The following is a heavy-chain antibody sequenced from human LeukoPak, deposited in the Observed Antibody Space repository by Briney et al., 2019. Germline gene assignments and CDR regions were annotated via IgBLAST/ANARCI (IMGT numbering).Heavy chain of an antibody. CDR3: ARADWRGTNSRDAFDI. Sequence: PPGTLSLTCTVSGGSISSGVDYWSWIRHLPGKGIEWIAYISYSGTTYYSPSLKSRITISLDTSQNQFSLELSSVTAADTAVYYCARADWRGTNSRDAFDIWGLGTVVTVSS. D-gene: IGHD4/OR15-4a*01. CDR2: ISYSGTT. J-gene: IGHJ3*02. CDR1: GGSISSGVDY. V-gene: IGHV4-31*03.